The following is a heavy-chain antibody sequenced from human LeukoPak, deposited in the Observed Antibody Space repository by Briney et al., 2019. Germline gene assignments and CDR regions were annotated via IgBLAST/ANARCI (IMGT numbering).Heavy chain of an antibody. CDR2: MSAYNGNT. V-gene: IGHV1-18*01. Sequence: GASVKVSCKASCYTFTSYGISWVRQAPGQGLEWMGWMSAYNGNTNYAQKLQGRVTMPTHTPMSPDNIELTSLRYDDTAVYYCARSMRGWNWCEPWGEGTLVTVCS. CDR1: CYTFTSYG. CDR3: ARSMRGWNWCEP. J-gene: IGHJ5*02.